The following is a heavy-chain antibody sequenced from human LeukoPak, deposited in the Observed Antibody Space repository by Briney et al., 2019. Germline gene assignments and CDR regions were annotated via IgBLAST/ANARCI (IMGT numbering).Heavy chain of an antibody. D-gene: IGHD3-10*01. Sequence: SETLSLTCTVSGGSISSSSYYWGWIRQPPGKGLEWIGSIYYSGSTYYIPSLKSRVTISVDTSKNQFSLKLSSVTAADTAVYYCARVYYATNFDYWGQGTLVTVSS. CDR2: IYYSGST. CDR3: ARVYYATNFDY. J-gene: IGHJ4*02. CDR1: GGSISSSSYY. V-gene: IGHV4-39*07.